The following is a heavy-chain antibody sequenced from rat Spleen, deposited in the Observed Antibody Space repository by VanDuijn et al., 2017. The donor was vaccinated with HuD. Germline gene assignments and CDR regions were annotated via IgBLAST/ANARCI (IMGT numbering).Heavy chain of an antibody. J-gene: IGHJ2*01. V-gene: IGHV3-1*01. CDR3: ARSHYYYSTQFDY. Sequence: EVQLQESGPGLVKPSQSLSLTCSVTGYSITSNYWGWIRKFPGNKMEWIGHISYSGSTSYNPSLKSRISITRDTSKNQFFLQLNSVTTEDTATYYCARSHYYYSTQFDYWGQGVMVTVSS. CDR2: ISYSGST. D-gene: IGHD1-2*01. CDR1: GYSITSNY.